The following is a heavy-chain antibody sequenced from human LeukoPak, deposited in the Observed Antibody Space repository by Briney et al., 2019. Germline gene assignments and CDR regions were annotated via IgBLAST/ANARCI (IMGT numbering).Heavy chain of an antibody. CDR2: IYYSGST. CDR3: ARVYEYSIYNWFDP. V-gene: IGHV4-61*08. D-gene: IGHD6-6*01. CDR1: GGSISSGGYY. Sequence: SETLSLTCTVSGGSISSGGYYWSWIRQHPGKGLEWIGYIYYSGSTYYNPSFKSRVTISVDTSKNQFSLKLSSVTAADTAVYYCARVYEYSIYNWFDPWGQGTLVTVSS. J-gene: IGHJ5*02.